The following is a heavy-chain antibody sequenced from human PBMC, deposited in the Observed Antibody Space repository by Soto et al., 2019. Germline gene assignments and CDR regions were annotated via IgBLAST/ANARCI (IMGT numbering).Heavy chain of an antibody. D-gene: IGHD5-18*01. Sequence: QVQLVESGGGVVQPGRSLRLSCAASGFTFSSYAMHWVRQAPGKGLEWVAVISYDGSNKYYADSVKGRFTISRDNSKNTLYLQMNSLRAEDTAVYYCARGDSYGHLNIDYWGQGTLVTVSS. V-gene: IGHV3-30-3*01. J-gene: IGHJ4*02. CDR3: ARGDSYGHLNIDY. CDR1: GFTFSSYA. CDR2: ISYDGSNK.